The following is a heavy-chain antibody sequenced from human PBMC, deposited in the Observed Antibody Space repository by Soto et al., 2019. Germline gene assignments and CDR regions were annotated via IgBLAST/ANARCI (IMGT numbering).Heavy chain of an antibody. CDR3: ARGFSFRAIPRAYYYMDV. CDR1: GWSFSGYY. Sequence: SETPSLTRAVSGWSFSGYYSRWHRQPPGKGLEWIGEINHSGSTNYNPSLKSRVTISVDTSKNQFSLKLSSVTAADTAVYYCARGFSFRAIPRAYYYMDVWGKGNTVIVSS. D-gene: IGHD3-16*01. J-gene: IGHJ6*03. CDR2: INHSGST. V-gene: IGHV4-34*01.